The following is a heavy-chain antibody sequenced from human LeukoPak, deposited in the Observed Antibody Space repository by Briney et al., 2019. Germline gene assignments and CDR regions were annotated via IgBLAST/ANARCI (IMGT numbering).Heavy chain of an antibody. V-gene: IGHV4-59*01. D-gene: IGHD3-22*01. CDR1: GVSISSYY. J-gene: IGHJ4*02. Sequence: SETLSLICSVSGVSISSYYWSWVRQPPGKGLEWIGYMYSSGTNNYNSSLKSRATIALDTSQNQFSLKLRSVTAADTAVYYCARAWSDGTGYFIDFWGQGILVAVSS. CDR2: MYSSGTN. CDR3: ARAWSDGTGYFIDF.